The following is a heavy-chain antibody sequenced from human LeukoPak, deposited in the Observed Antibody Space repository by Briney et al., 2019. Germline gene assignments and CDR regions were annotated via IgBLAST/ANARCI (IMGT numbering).Heavy chain of an antibody. Sequence: GGSLRLSCAASGFTFSSYAMHWVRQAPGKGLEWVAVISYDGSNKYYADSVKGRFTISRDNSKNTLYLQMNSLRAEDTAVCYCARAVGPAKASYYYDSSGYQYDAFDIWGQGTMVTVSS. CDR1: GFTFSSYA. CDR3: ARAVGPAKASYYYDSSGYQYDAFDI. J-gene: IGHJ3*02. V-gene: IGHV3-30-3*01. CDR2: ISYDGSNK. D-gene: IGHD3-22*01.